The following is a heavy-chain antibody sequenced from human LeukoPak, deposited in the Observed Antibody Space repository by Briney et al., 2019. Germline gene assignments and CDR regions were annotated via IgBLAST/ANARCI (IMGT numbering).Heavy chain of an antibody. Sequence: GASVKVSCKASGYTFTSYDINWVRQATGQGLEWMGWMNPNSGNTGYAQKFQGGVTMTRNTSISTAYMELSSLRSEDTAVYYCARGRITIFGVVIIRYYFDYWGQGTLVTVSS. CDR1: GYTFTSYD. V-gene: IGHV1-8*01. CDR3: ARGRITIFGVVIIRYYFDY. CDR2: MNPNSGNT. J-gene: IGHJ4*02. D-gene: IGHD3-3*01.